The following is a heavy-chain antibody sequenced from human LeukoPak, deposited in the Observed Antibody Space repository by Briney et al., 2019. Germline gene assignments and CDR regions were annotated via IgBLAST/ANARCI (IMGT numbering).Heavy chain of an antibody. CDR2: INGDGSGA. Sequence: GGSLRLSCAASGFIISGDYMHWVRQVPGKGLVWVSRINGDGSGADYAASVKGRFTISRDNAKNTLYLQMNSLRAEDTAVYYCTRSFYYGSGSHGMDVWGQGTTVTVSS. D-gene: IGHD3-10*01. CDR3: TRSFYYGSGSHGMDV. V-gene: IGHV3-74*01. J-gene: IGHJ6*02. CDR1: GFIISGDY.